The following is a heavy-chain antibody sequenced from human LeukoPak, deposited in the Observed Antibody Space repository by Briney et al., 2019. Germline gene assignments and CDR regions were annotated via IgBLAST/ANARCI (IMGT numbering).Heavy chain of an antibody. CDR3: AREQWLVLGAAAANLHDAFDI. CDR1: GYTFTSYG. Sequence: ASVKVSCKASGYTFTSYGISWVRQAPGQGLEWMGWISAYNGNTNYAQKLQGRVTMTTDTSTSTAYMELRSLRSDDTAVYYCAREQWLVLGAAAANLHDAFDIWGQGTMVTVSS. D-gene: IGHD6-19*01. V-gene: IGHV1-18*01. CDR2: ISAYNGNT. J-gene: IGHJ3*02.